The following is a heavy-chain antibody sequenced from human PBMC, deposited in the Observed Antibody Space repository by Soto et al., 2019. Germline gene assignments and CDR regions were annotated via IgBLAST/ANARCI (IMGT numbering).Heavy chain of an antibody. CDR1: GGSFSGYY. Sequence: PSETLSLTCAVYGGSFSGYYWSWIRQPPGKGLEWIGEINHSGSTNYNSSLKSRVTISVDTSKNLFSLKLSSVTAADTAVYYCASTSLSITIFGVVIPKPFDPWGQGTLVTVSS. V-gene: IGHV4-34*01. CDR3: ASTSLSITIFGVVIPKPFDP. CDR2: INHSGST. J-gene: IGHJ5*02. D-gene: IGHD3-3*01.